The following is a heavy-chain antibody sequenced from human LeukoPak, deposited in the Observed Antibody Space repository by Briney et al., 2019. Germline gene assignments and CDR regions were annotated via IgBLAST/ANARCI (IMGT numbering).Heavy chain of an antibody. Sequence: GESLKISCKGSGYNFASYWIGWVRQVPGKGLEWMGNINPGDSDTRYSPSFQGQVTMTVDKSINTAYLHWSSLKASDTAMYYCTRYQVPPGRDYFDYWGQGTLVTVSS. CDR2: INPGDSDT. V-gene: IGHV5-51*01. CDR3: TRYQVPPGRDYFDY. CDR1: GYNFASYW. J-gene: IGHJ4*02. D-gene: IGHD2-2*01.